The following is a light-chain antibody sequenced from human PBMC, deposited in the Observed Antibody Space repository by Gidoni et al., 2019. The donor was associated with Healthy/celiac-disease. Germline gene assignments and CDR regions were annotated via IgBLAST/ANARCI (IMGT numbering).Light chain of an antibody. CDR1: QSISSY. V-gene: IGKV1-39*01. J-gene: IGKJ4*01. CDR3: QQSYRTPLT. Sequence: DIQMTQSPSSLSASVGDRVTITCRASQSISSYLNWYQQKPGKAPKLLIYAASSLQSGVPSRFSGSGSGTDFTLTISSLHPDDFATYYRQQSYRTPLTFGGGTKVEIK. CDR2: AAS.